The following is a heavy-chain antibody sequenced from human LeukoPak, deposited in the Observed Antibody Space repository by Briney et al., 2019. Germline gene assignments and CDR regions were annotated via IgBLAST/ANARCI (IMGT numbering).Heavy chain of an antibody. CDR3: AKALVVEAPMDFYYGMDV. V-gene: IGHV3-23*01. D-gene: IGHD2-15*01. Sequence: GGSLRLSCAASGFTFSSYAMSWVRQAPGKGLEWVSAISGSGGSTYYADSVKGRFTISRDNSKNTLYLQMNSLRAEDTAVYYCAKALVVEAPMDFYYGMDVWGQGTTVTVSS. CDR2: ISGSGGST. J-gene: IGHJ6*02. CDR1: GFTFSSYA.